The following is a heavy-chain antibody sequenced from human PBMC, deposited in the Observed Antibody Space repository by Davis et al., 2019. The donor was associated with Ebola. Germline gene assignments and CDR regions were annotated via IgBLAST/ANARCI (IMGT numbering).Heavy chain of an antibody. V-gene: IGHV1-46*01. D-gene: IGHD3-16*01. CDR1: GYTFTSYY. CDR2: INPSGGST. CDR3: ASKARTFGMDV. Sequence: ASVKVSCKASGYTFTSYYMHWVRQAPGQGLEWMGIINPSGGSTSYAQKFQERVTITRDMSTSTAYMELSSLRSEDTAVYYCASKARTFGMDVWGQGTTVTVSS. J-gene: IGHJ6*02.